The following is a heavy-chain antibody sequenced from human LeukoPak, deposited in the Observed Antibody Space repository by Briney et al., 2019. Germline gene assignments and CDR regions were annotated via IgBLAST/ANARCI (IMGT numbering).Heavy chain of an antibody. Sequence: GRSLRLSCAASGFTFSSYAMHWVRQAPGKGLEWVAVISYDGSNKYYVDSVKGRFTISRDNSKNTLYLQMNSLRAEDTAVYYCARMGFPNWNDAPFDYWGQGTLVTVSS. J-gene: IGHJ4*02. CDR2: ISYDGSNK. V-gene: IGHV3-30*04. CDR1: GFTFSSYA. CDR3: ARMGFPNWNDAPFDY. D-gene: IGHD1-1*01.